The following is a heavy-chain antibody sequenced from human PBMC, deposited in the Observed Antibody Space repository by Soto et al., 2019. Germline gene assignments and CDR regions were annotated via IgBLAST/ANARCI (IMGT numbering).Heavy chain of an antibody. CDR2: IVVGSGNT. CDR3: AEVREVKCSGGSCHPEGLAF. V-gene: IGHV1-58*01. CDR1: GFTFTSSA. J-gene: IGHJ4*02. Sequence: SVKVSCKASGFTFTSSAVQWVRQARGQRLEWIGWIVVGSGNTNYAQKFQERVTITRDMSTSTAYMELSSLRSEDTAVYYCAEVREVKCSGGSCHPEGLAFWARGTLVTVSS. D-gene: IGHD2-15*01.